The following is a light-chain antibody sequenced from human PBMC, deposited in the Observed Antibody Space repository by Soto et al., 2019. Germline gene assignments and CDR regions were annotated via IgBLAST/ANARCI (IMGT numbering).Light chain of an antibody. CDR3: SSYAGRSVV. V-gene: IGLV2-8*01. CDR1: SSDVGAYKY. J-gene: IGLJ2*01. Sequence: QSALTQPPSASGSPGQSVTISCTGTSSDVGAYKYVSWYQQHPGKAPKLMIYEVSKRPSGVPDRFSGSKSGNTASLTVSGLQAEDDADYYCSSYAGRSVVFGGGTKVTVL. CDR2: EVS.